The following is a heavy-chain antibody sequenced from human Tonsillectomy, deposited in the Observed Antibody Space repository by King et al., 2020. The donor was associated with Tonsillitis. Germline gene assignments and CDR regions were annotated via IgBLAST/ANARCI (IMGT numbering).Heavy chain of an antibody. D-gene: IGHD1-26*01. V-gene: IGHV3-74*02. CDR3: PRGGSYYWDY. J-gene: IGHJ4*02. Sequence: VQLVESGGGVVQPGGSLRLSCAASGFTFSSSWLDWVRQAPGEGLVGVARMNCDSTTINYADSVKGRFTISRDNARDTLDLQMNSLGAADTAFYFCPRGGSYYWDYWGQGTLVTVSS. CDR1: GFTFSSSW. CDR2: MNCDSTTI.